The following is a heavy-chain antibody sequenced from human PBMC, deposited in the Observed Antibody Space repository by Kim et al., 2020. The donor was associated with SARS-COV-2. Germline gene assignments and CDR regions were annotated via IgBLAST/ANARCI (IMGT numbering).Heavy chain of an antibody. Sequence: SETLSLTCTVSGGSISSSSYYWGWIRQPPGKGLEWIGSIYYSGSTYYNPSLKSRVTISVDTSKNQFSLKLSSVTAADTAVYYCAKTFGELLVPLVDYWGQGTLVTVSS. CDR1: GGSISSSSYY. CDR2: IYYSGST. D-gene: IGHD3-10*01. CDR3: AKTFGELLVPLVDY. V-gene: IGHV4-39*01. J-gene: IGHJ4*02.